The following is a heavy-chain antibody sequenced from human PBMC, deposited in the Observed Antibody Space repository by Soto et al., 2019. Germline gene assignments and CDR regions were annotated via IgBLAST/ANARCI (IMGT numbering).Heavy chain of an antibody. J-gene: IGHJ5*01. D-gene: IGHD2-2*02. Sequence: PSPTLSLTCAISGDSVSSNSAAWNWIRQSPSRGLEWLGRTYYRSKWYNDYAVSVKSRITINPDTSKNQFSLQLNSVTPEDTAVYYCARDALPPYCSSTSCYRSGNWFDPWGQGTLVTVAS. CDR2: TYYRSKWYN. CDR3: ARDALPPYCSSTSCYRSGNWFDP. CDR1: GDSVSSNSAA. V-gene: IGHV6-1*01.